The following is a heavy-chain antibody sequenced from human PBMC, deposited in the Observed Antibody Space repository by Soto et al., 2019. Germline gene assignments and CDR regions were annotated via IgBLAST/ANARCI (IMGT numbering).Heavy chain of an antibody. CDR2: INHSGST. CDR3: AREVPSRYFDL. D-gene: IGHD3-10*01. Sequence: QVRLQQWGAGLLKPSETLPLTCAVYGGSFSDYYWSWIRQRPGKGLEWVGEINHSGSTNYNPYLKSRVTISVDTSKNQFSLKLNSVTDADTAVYYCAREVPSRYFDLWGRGTPVTVSS. CDR1: GGSFSDYY. V-gene: IGHV4-34*01. J-gene: IGHJ2*01.